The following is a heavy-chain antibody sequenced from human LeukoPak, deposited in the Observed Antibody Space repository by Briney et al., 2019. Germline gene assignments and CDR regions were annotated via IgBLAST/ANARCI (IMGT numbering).Heavy chain of an antibody. D-gene: IGHD6-25*01. Sequence: ASVKVSCKASGYTFTSYYMHWVRQAPGQGLEWMGIINPSGGSTSYAQNFQGRVTMTRDTSTSTVYMELSSLRSEDTAVYYCARDGLAAATFHWFDPWGQGTLVTVSS. J-gene: IGHJ5*02. CDR3: ARDGLAAATFHWFDP. V-gene: IGHV1-46*01. CDR2: INPSGGST. CDR1: GYTFTSYY.